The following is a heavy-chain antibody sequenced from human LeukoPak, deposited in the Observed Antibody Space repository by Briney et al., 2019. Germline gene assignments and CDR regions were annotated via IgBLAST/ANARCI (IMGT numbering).Heavy chain of an antibody. J-gene: IGHJ5*02. CDR3: ARAVPIYRMGLGWFDP. Sequence: SETLSLTCTVSGGSISSYYWSWIRQPPGKGLEWIGYIYYSGSTNYNPSLKSRVTISVDTSKNQFSLKLSSVTAADTAVYYCARAVPIYRMGLGWFDPWGQGTLVTVSS. V-gene: IGHV4-59*01. D-gene: IGHD4-11*01. CDR1: GGSISSYY. CDR2: IYYSGST.